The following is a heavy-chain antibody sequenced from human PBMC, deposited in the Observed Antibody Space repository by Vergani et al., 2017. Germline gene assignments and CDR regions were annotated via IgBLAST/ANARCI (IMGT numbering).Heavy chain of an antibody. Sequence: QVQLQESGPGLVKPSQTLSLTSTVSGGSISSGSYYWSWIRQPAGKGLEWIGRIYTSGSTNYNPSLKSRVTISVDTSKNQFSLKLSSVTAADTAVYYCARVPYGSGDYYFDYWGQGTLVTVSS. CDR3: ARVPYGSGDYYFDY. CDR1: GGSISSGSYY. D-gene: IGHD3-10*01. V-gene: IGHV4-61*02. J-gene: IGHJ4*02. CDR2: IYTSGST.